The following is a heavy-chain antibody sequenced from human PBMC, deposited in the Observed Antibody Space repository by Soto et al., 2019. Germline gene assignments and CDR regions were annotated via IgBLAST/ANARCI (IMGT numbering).Heavy chain of an antibody. CDR1: EGTFNSYT. V-gene: IGHV1-69*02. CDR2: VIPMLGMA. J-gene: IGHJ4*02. CDR3: ATNYGSGSTHFDY. D-gene: IGHD3-10*01. Sequence: QVQLVQYGAEVKKPGSSVKVSCTASEGTFNSYTLSWVRQAPGQGLEWMGRVIPMLGMADFAQKFQGRVMITADKSTSTAYMGLSSLRSDDTGLYYCATNYGSGSTHFDYWGQGTLITVSS.